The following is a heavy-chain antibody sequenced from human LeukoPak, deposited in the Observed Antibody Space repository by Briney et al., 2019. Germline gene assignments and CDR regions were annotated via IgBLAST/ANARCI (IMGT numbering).Heavy chain of an antibody. CDR1: GDSISSSSYS. CDR3: ARARDSSGYYSYYYYYYMDV. Sequence: SETLSLTCTVSGDSISSSSYSWGWIRQPPGKGLEWIGSIYYSGSTNYNPSLKSRVTISVDTSKNQFSLKLSSVTAADTAVYYCARARDSSGYYSYYYYYYMDVWGKGTTVTISS. V-gene: IGHV4-39*07. J-gene: IGHJ6*03. D-gene: IGHD3-22*01. CDR2: IYYSGST.